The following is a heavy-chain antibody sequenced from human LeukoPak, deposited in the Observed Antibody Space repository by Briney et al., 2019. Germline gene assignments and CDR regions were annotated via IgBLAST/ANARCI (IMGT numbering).Heavy chain of an antibody. CDR3: ARAKTVPISTSLDY. V-gene: IGHV3-7*03. D-gene: IGHD2-2*01. J-gene: IGHJ4*02. CDR2: IKQDGSEK. CDR1: GFTFSSYW. Sequence: GGSLRLSCAASGFTFSSYWMSWVRQAPGKGLEWVANIKQDGSEKYYADSVKGRFTISRDNAKNSLYLQMNSLRAEDTAVYYCARAKTVPISTSLDYWGQGTLVTVSS.